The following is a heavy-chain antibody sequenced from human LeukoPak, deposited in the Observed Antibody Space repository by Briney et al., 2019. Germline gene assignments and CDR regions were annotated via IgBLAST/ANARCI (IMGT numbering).Heavy chain of an antibody. CDR2: INHSGGT. CDR1: GGSFIGYD. J-gene: IGHJ3*02. V-gene: IGHV4-34*01. CDR3: AHSSGYRGVPYAFDI. Sequence: PSETLSLTCAVYGGSFIGYDWTWIRQPPGKGLEWIGEINHSGGTNYNPSLKSRVTISVDTSKNQFSLKLSSVTAADTAVYYCAHSSGYRGVPYAFDIWGQGTMVTVSS. D-gene: IGHD3-22*01.